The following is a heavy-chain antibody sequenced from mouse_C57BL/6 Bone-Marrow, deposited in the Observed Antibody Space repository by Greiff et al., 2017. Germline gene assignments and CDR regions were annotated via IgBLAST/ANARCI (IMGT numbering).Heavy chain of an antibody. Sequence: QVQLQQSGPELVKPGASVKISCKASGYAFSSSWMNWVKQRPGKGLEWIGRIYPGDGDTNYNGKFKGKATLTADKSSSTAYMQLSSLTSEDSAVYVCAISGNYDGYYGWYFDVWGTGTTVTVSS. V-gene: IGHV1-82*01. D-gene: IGHD2-3*01. CDR1: GYAFSSSW. CDR2: IYPGDGDT. CDR3: AISGNYDGYYGWYFDV. J-gene: IGHJ1*03.